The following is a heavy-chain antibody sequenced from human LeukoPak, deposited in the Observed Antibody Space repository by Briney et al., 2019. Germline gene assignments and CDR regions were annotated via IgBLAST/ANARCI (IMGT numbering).Heavy chain of an antibody. J-gene: IGHJ5*02. CDR2: LYYSGST. CDR3: AKGAGGFSYYNWFDP. CDR1: GGSISSSTYY. D-gene: IGHD5-18*01. V-gene: IGHV4-39*07. Sequence: PSETLSLTCTVSGGSISSSTYYWDWIRQPPGKGLEWIGSLYYSGSTFYNPSLKSRVTISVDTSQNQFSLKLASVTAADTAIYYCAKGAGGFSYYNWFDPWGQGTLVTVSS.